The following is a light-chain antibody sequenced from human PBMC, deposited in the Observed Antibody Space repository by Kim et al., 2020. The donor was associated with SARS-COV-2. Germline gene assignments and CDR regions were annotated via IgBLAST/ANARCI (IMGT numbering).Light chain of an antibody. J-gene: IGLJ2*01. V-gene: IGLV3-1*01. Sequence: SGSPGQTATITCSGDKLEDRYVCWFQQKPGQSPLLVISQDTKRPSGIPERFSGSNSGNTATLTISGTQATDEADYFCQAWDSNTAVFGGGTKVTVL. CDR2: QDT. CDR3: QAWDSNTAV. CDR1: KLEDRY.